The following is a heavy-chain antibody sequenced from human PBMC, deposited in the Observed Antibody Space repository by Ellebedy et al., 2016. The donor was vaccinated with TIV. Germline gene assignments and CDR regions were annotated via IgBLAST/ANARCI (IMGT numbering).Heavy chain of an antibody. Sequence: PGGSLRLSCAASGFTLSSYSMNWVRQAPGKGLEWVSSISSTSTYIYYADSVKGRFTISRDNAKNSLYLQMNSLRAEDTAVYYCARAGGIVVVPAPMDVWGQGTTVTVSS. D-gene: IGHD2-2*01. CDR3: ARAGGIVVVPAPMDV. J-gene: IGHJ6*02. CDR2: ISSTSTYI. V-gene: IGHV3-21*04. CDR1: GFTLSSYS.